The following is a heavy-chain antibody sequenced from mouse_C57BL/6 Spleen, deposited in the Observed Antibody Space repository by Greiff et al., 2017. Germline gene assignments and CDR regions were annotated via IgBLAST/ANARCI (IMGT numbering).Heavy chain of an antibody. CDR1: GYSIPSGYY. V-gene: IGHV3-6*01. D-gene: IGHD3-2*02. CDR3: TAQALYYFDY. Sequence: EVQLQQSGPGLVKPSQSLSLTCSVTGYSIPSGYYWNWIRQFPGNKLEWMGYISYDGSNNYNPSLKNRISITRDTSKHQFFLKLNSVTTEDTATXSCTAQALYYFDYWGQGTTLTVSS. J-gene: IGHJ2*01. CDR2: ISYDGSN.